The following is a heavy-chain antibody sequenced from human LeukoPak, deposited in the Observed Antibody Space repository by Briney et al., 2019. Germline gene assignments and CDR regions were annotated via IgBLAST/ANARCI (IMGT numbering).Heavy chain of an antibody. V-gene: IGHV1-69*13. CDR3: ATATMVRDVHFDY. D-gene: IGHD3-10*01. J-gene: IGHJ4*02. Sequence: SVKVSCKASGGTFTSYTITWVRQAPGQGLEWMGGIIPIFGSANYAQKFQGRVTINSDESTSTAYMELSSLRSEDTAVYYCATATMVRDVHFDYWGQGTLVTVSS. CDR2: IIPIFGSA. CDR1: GGTFTSYT.